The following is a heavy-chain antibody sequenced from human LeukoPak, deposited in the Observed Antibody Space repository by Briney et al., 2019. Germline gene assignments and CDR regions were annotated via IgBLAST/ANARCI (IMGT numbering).Heavy chain of an antibody. CDR3: ARGRPGYYFDY. CDR1: GFTFSSYS. D-gene: IGHD2-2*01. Sequence: GGSLRLSCAASGFTFSSYSMNWVRQAPGKGLEWVSSISSSSDYIYYADSVKGRFTISRDNAKNSLYLQMNSLRAEDTAVYYCARGRPGYYFDYWGQGTLVTVSS. J-gene: IGHJ4*02. CDR2: ISSSSDYI. V-gene: IGHV3-21*01.